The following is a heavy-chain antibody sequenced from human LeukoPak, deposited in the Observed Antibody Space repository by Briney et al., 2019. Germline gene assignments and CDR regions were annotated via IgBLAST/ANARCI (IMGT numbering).Heavy chain of an antibody. Sequence: GGSLRLSCAASGFTFNSYGMHWARQAPGKGLEWVAFIRYDGKNQYYADSVKGRFTISRDNSKNMLYLQMSRLRAEDTAVFYCAKDPSGTGWYVDDWGQGTLVTVSS. D-gene: IGHD6-19*01. J-gene: IGHJ4*02. CDR1: GFTFNSYG. V-gene: IGHV3-30*02. CDR2: IRYDGKNQ. CDR3: AKDPSGTGWYVDD.